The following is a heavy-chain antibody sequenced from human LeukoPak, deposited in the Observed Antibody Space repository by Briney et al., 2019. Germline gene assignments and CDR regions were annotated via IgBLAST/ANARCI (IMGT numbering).Heavy chain of an antibody. CDR2: IRGKANSYAT. CDR3: TSLLIVYAFDI. J-gene: IGHJ3*02. D-gene: IGHD5/OR15-5a*01. V-gene: IGHV3-73*01. Sequence: GGSLTLSCAASGFTFSGSAIRWVRQAAGKGLEWVGCIRGKANSYATASAAAVKGRLTIPRDDSRNRACLQMTTRKTDASAVYYCTSLLIVYAFDIWGQGTMVTVSS. CDR1: GFTFSGSA.